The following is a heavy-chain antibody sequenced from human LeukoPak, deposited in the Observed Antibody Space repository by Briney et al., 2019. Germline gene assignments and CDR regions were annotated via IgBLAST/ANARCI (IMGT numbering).Heavy chain of an antibody. V-gene: IGHV4-34*01. CDR3: ARGRGSYFLYYFVY. Sequence: PSETLSLTCAVYGGSFSGYYWSWIRQPPGKGLEWIGEINHSGSTNYNPSLKSRVTISVDTSKNQFSLKLSSVTAADTAVYYCARGRGSYFLYYFVYWGQGTLVTVSS. CDR1: GGSFSGYY. CDR2: INHSGST. D-gene: IGHD1-26*01. J-gene: IGHJ4*02.